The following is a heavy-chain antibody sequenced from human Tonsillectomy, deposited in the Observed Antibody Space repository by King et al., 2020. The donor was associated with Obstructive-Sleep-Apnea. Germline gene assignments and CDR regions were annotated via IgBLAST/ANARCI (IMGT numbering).Heavy chain of an antibody. J-gene: IGHJ4*02. CDR1: GFTFSNSP. D-gene: IGHD1-26*01. CDR2: ISYDGSNT. CDR3: AREGPIVPFFDY. Sequence: VQLVESGGGVVQPGRSLRLSCAASGFTFSNSPMRWVRQAPGKGLEWVAHISYDGSNTFYGDSVKGRFTISRDNSKDTLYLQFNSLKPDDTAVYYCAREGPIVPFFDYWGKGTLVTVSS. V-gene: IGHV3-30-3*01.